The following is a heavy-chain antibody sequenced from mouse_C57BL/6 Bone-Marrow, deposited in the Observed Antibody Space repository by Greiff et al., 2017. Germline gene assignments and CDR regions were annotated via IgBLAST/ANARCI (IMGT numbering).Heavy chain of an antibody. Sequence: EVQLQQSGAELVKPGASVKLSCTASGFNIKDYYMHWVKQRTEQGLEWIGRIDPEDGETKYAPNFQGKATITADTSSNTAYLQLSSLTSEDTAVYYCARELDNAMDYWGQGTSVTVSS. J-gene: IGHJ4*01. V-gene: IGHV14-2*01. CDR3: ARELDNAMDY. CDR2: IDPEDGET. CDR1: GFNIKDYY. D-gene: IGHD4-1*01.